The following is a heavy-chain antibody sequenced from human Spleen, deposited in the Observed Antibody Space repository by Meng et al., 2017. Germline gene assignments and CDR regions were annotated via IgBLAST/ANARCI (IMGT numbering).Heavy chain of an antibody. D-gene: IGHD5-18*01. CDR1: GFSFNDHF. V-gene: IGHV3-72*01. Sequence: GESLKISCAVSGFSFNDHFMEWVRQAPGRGLEWVGRSRDKVNSYTIAYAASVRDRFTISRDDSKNLLYLQMDSLKVEDTAVYYCARRGNTAMTFDYWGQGTLVTVSS. CDR2: SRDKVNSYTI. J-gene: IGHJ4*02. CDR3: ARRGNTAMTFDY.